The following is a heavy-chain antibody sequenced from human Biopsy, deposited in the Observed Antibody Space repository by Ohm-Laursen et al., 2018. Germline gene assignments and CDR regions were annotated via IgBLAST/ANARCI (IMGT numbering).Heavy chain of an antibody. J-gene: IGHJ3*02. CDR2: IYTSGSP. D-gene: IGHD1-26*01. Sequence: TLSLTCTVSGDSINNYYWSWIRQPAGKGLERIGRIYTSGSPNYNLSLESRVIMSVDTSKDQFSLNLGSVTAADTAVYYCARGTGRYYVYGAFDIWGQGTVVTVSS. V-gene: IGHV4-4*07. CDR1: GDSINNYY. CDR3: ARGTGRYYVYGAFDI.